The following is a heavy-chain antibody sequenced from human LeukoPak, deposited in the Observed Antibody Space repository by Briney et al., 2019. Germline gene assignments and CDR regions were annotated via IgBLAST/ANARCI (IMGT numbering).Heavy chain of an antibody. CDR2: IYPGDSDT. D-gene: IGHD5-12*01. Sequence: GESLQISCKGSGYIFNSYWIGWVRQLPGKGLEWMGIIYPGDSDTRYSPSFQGQVTISADKSISTAYLQWSSLKASDTAMYYCARLPGIVATIERYFDYWGQGTLVTVSS. V-gene: IGHV5-51*01. J-gene: IGHJ4*02. CDR1: GYIFNSYW. CDR3: ARLPGIVATIERYFDY.